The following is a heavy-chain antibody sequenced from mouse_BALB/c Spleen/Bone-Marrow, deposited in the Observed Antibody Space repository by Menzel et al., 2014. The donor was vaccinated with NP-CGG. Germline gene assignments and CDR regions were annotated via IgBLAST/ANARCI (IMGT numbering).Heavy chain of an antibody. CDR1: GFTFSDYY. D-gene: IGHD2-4*01. CDR3: ARPTIYYDYDGYAMDY. V-gene: IGHV5-12*02. J-gene: IGHJ4*01. Sequence: EVHLVESGGGLVQPGGSLKLSCATSGFTFSDYYMYWVRQTPEKRLEWVAYISNGGGSIYYPDTVKGRFTISRDNAKNTLYLQMSRLKSEDTAMYYCARPTIYYDYDGYAMDYWGQGTSVTVSS. CDR2: ISNGGGSI.